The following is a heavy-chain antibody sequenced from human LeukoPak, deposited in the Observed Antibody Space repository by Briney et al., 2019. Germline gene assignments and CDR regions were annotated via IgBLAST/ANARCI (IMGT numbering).Heavy chain of an antibody. Sequence: SETLSLTCTVSGGSISSYYWSWIRQPPGKGLEWIGYIYYSGSTNYNPSLKSRVTISVDTSKNQFSLKLSSVTAADTAVYYCARHIAAAGTPPGYWGQGTLVTVSS. D-gene: IGHD6-13*01. CDR3: ARHIAAAGTPPGY. CDR2: IYYSGST. J-gene: IGHJ4*02. CDR1: GGSISSYY. V-gene: IGHV4-59*08.